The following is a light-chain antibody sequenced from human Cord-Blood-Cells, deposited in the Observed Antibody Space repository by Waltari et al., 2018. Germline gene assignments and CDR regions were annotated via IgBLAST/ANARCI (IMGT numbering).Light chain of an antibody. CDR3: QQYNNWPGKT. CDR2: GAS. V-gene: IGKV3-15*01. J-gene: IGKJ1*01. CDR1: QSVSSN. Sequence: EIVMTQSPATLSVSPGDRATLSCRASQSVSSNLAWYQQKPGQTPRLLIYGASTRATGIPARFSGSGSGTEFTLTISSLQSEDFAVYYCQQYNNWPGKTFGQGTKVEIK.